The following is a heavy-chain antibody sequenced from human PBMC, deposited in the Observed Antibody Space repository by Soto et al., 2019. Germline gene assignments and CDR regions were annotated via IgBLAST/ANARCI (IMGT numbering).Heavy chain of an antibody. CDR2: ISYDGSNK. Sequence: GGSLRLSCAASGFTFSSYAMHWVRQAPGKGLEWVAVISYDGSNKYYADSVKGRFTISRDNSKNTLYLQMNSLRAEDTAVYYCARDLKVIEQQWLVLDYWGQGTLVTVS. CDR1: GFTFSSYA. V-gene: IGHV3-30-3*01. D-gene: IGHD6-19*01. CDR3: ARDLKVIEQQWLVLDY. J-gene: IGHJ4*02.